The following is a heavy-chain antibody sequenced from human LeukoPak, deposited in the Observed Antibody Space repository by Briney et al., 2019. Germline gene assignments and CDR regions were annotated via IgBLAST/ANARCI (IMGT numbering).Heavy chain of an antibody. CDR3: ARNEAPVDY. Sequence: GGSLRLSCAASGFTFSSYAMHWVRQAPGKGLEWVAVISYDGSNKYYADSVKGRFTISRDNSKNTLYLQMNSLRAEDTAVYYCARNEAPVDYWGQGTLVTVSS. V-gene: IGHV3-30-3*01. J-gene: IGHJ4*02. CDR2: ISYDGSNK. CDR1: GFTFSSYA.